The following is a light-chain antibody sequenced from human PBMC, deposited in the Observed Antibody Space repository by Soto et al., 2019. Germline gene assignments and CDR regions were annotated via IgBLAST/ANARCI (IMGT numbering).Light chain of an antibody. CDR1: QSVNSN. J-gene: IGKJ5*01. Sequence: VVMTQSPATLSVSPGERATLSCRASQSVNSNLAWYQQKLGQAPRVLIYGASTRATGIPARFTGSGSGTEFILTITSLQSEDSAVYYRQQYNNWPPITFGQGTRLEI. V-gene: IGKV3-15*01. CDR3: QQYNNWPPIT. CDR2: GAS.